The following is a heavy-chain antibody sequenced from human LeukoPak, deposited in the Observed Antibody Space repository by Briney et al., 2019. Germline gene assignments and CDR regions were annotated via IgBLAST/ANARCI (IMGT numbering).Heavy chain of an antibody. J-gene: IGHJ4*02. CDR3: ARDTSGYVDY. CDR1: GFTFSGNW. CDR2: INTDGSHT. D-gene: IGHD2/OR15-2a*01. V-gene: IGHV3-74*01. Sequence: PGGSLRLSCAASGFTFSGNWMHWVRQDPGKGLVWVSHINTDGSHTWYADSVKGRFTISRDNAKNTLYPQMNSLRAEDTSVYYCARDTSGYVDYWGQGILVTVSS.